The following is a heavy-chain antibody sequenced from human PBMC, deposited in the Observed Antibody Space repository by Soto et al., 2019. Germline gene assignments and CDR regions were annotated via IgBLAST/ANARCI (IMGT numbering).Heavy chain of an antibody. CDR2: IIPIFGTA. CDR3: ARRERDIVFYYDGMDV. J-gene: IGHJ6*02. V-gene: IGHV1-69*01. CDR1: GGTFSSYA. D-gene: IGHD5-12*01. Sequence: QVQLVQSGAEVKKPGSSVKVSCKASGGTFSSYAISWVRQAPGQGLEWMGGIIPIFGTANYAQKFQGRVTIIADESTSTAYTELSSLISEDTAVYYCARRERDIVFYYDGMDVWGQGTTVTVSS.